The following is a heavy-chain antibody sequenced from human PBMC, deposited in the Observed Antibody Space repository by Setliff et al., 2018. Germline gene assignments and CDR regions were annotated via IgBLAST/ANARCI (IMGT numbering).Heavy chain of an antibody. V-gene: IGHV4-59*01. CDR3: ARDSPTVVTHIRAFDI. D-gene: IGHD4-17*01. CDR1: GGSISSYY. J-gene: IGHJ3*02. CDR2: IYYSGST. Sequence: SETLSLTCTVSGGSISSYYWSWIRQPPGKGLEWIGYIYYSGSTNYNPSLKSRVTISVDTSKNQFSLKLSSVTAADTAVYYCARDSPTVVTHIRAFDIWGQGTMVTVSS.